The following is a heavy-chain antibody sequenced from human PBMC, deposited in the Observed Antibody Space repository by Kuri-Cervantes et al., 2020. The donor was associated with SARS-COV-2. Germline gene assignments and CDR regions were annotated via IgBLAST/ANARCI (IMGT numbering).Heavy chain of an antibody. CDR1: GGSFSNFL. V-gene: IGHV4-34*01. CDR2: IKYSGTT. CDR3: ARLRRHNDGWFATGYYMDV. Sequence: SETLSLTCGVYGGSFSNFLWDWVRQPPGKGLEWIGEIKYSGTTNYNPSLKSRVTISVDPSKNLFSLNLTSVTAADTAMYYCARLRRHNDGWFATGYYMDVWGKGTTVTVSS. D-gene: IGHD6-19*01. J-gene: IGHJ6*03.